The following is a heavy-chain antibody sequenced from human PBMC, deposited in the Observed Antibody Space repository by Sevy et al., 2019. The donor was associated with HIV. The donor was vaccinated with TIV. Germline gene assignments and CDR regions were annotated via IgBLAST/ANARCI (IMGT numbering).Heavy chain of an antibody. CDR3: ASGSDYNNFDY. V-gene: IGHV4-31*03. CDR2: ISYSGST. CDR1: GDSITSADYY. J-gene: IGHJ4*02. D-gene: IGHD3-10*01. Sequence: SETLSLTCTVSGDSITSADYYWTWIRQRPGKGLEWSCYISYSGSTFYKSSLRSRITISIDTSKNQFSLTLRSVTAADTAVYYCASGSDYNNFDYWGQGSLVTVSS.